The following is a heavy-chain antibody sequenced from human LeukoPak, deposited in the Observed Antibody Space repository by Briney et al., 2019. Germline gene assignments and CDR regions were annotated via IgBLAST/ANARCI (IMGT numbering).Heavy chain of an antibody. D-gene: IGHD5-24*01. CDR1: GFTFSSYS. Sequence: GGSLRLSCAASGFTFSSYSVIWARQAPGKGLEWVSYVSSSGTTTYYADSVKGRLTISRDNGKNLVSLQMNSLRDEDTAVYYCARADRDGNKRFLDWGQGTLVTVSS. J-gene: IGHJ4*02. CDR2: VSSSGTTT. V-gene: IGHV3-48*02. CDR3: ARADRDGNKRFLD.